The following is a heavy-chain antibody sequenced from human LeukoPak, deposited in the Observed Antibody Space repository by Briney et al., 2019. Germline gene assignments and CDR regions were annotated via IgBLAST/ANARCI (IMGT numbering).Heavy chain of an antibody. CDR3: ARAYGDYVNFDY. J-gene: IGHJ4*02. CDR1: GGSISSYY. V-gene: IGHV4-59*01. Sequence: SETLSLTCTVSGGSISSYYWSWIRQPPGKGLEWIGYIYYSGSTNYNPSLKSRVTISVDTSKNQFSLKLSSVTAADTAVYYCARAYGDYVNFDYWGQGTLVTVSS. D-gene: IGHD4-17*01. CDR2: IYYSGST.